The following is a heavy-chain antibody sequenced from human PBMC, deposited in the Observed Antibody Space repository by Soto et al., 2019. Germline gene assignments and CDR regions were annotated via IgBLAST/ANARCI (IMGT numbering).Heavy chain of an antibody. CDR2: INVGNGGT. J-gene: IGHJ5*02. CDR3: ATDRGGYCSGGSCPEAWFDP. V-gene: IGHV1-3*05. Sequence: QVQLVQSGAEEKKPGASVKVSCKASGYTFTTYPMNWLRQAPGQRPEWMGWINVGNGGTKYSQKFQGRVSITRDTSASTAYMQLSRLRSDDTAVYYCATDRGGYCSGGSCPEAWFDPWGQGTLFTVTS. D-gene: IGHD2-15*01. CDR1: GYTFTTYP.